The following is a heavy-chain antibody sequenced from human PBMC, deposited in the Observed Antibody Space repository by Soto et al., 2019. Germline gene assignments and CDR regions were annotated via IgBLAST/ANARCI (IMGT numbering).Heavy chain of an antibody. CDR1: GFTFSSYG. Sequence: PXGSLRLSCAAAGFTFSSYGMHWVRQAPGKGLEWVAVISYDGSNKYYADSVKGRFTISRDNSKNTLYLQMNSLRAEDTAVYYCAKRGYGRYNWFDHWGQGTLVTVSS. J-gene: IGHJ5*02. CDR2: ISYDGSNK. V-gene: IGHV3-30*18. D-gene: IGHD5-18*01. CDR3: AKRGYGRYNWFDH.